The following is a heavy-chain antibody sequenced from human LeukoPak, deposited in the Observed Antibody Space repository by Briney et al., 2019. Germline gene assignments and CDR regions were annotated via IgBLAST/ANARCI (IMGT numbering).Heavy chain of an antibody. J-gene: IGHJ4*02. CDR3: AKSRVVVAAIESTFFGHRVPYYFDY. V-gene: IGHV3-23*01. D-gene: IGHD2-15*01. Sequence: QTGGSLRLSCAASGFTFSSYAMSWVRQAPGKGLEWVSAISGSGGSTYYADSVKGRFTISRDNSKNTLYLQMNSLRAEDTAVYYCAKSRVVVAAIESTFFGHRVPYYFDYWGQGTLVTVSS. CDR2: ISGSGGST. CDR1: GFTFSSYA.